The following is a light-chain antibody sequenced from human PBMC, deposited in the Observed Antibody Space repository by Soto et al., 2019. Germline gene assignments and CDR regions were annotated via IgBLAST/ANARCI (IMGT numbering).Light chain of an antibody. Sequence: DIVMTQSPLSLPVTPGEPASISCRSSQSLLHSNGYNYLDWYLQKAGQSPQLLISLGSNRASGVPDRFSGSGSGTDFTLQISRVEAEDVGVYYCMQALQTPWTFGQGTKVEIK. CDR1: QSLLHSNGYNY. CDR3: MQALQTPWT. V-gene: IGKV2-28*01. J-gene: IGKJ1*01. CDR2: LGS.